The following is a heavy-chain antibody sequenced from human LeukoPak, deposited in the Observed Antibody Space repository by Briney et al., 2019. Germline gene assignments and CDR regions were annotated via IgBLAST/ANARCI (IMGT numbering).Heavy chain of an antibody. V-gene: IGHV4-34*01. CDR2: INHSGST. CDR3: ARGGPRITIFGVVIMEGSEYNWFDP. J-gene: IGHJ5*02. Sequence: SETLSLTCAVYGGSFSGYYWSWIRQPPGKGLEWIGEINHSGSTNYNPSLKSRVTISVDTSKNQFSLKLSSVTAADTAVYYCARGGPRITIFGVVIMEGSEYNWFDPWGQGTLVTVSS. D-gene: IGHD3-3*01. CDR1: GGSFSGYY.